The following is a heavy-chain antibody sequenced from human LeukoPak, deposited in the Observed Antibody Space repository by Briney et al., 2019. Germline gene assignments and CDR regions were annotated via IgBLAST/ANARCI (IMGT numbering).Heavy chain of an antibody. CDR1: GGPISSGDYY. D-gene: IGHD3-10*01. CDR2: IYYSGST. Sequence: SETLSPTCTVSGGPISSGDYYWSWIRQPPGKGLEWIGYIYYSGSTYYNPSLKSRVTISVDTSKNQFSLKLSSVTAADTAVYYCARGYYGSGSYEPWGQGTLVTVSS. V-gene: IGHV4-30-4*01. CDR3: ARGYYGSGSYEP. J-gene: IGHJ5*02.